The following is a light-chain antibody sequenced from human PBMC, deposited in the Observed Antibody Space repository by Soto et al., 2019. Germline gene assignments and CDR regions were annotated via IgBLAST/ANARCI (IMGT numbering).Light chain of an antibody. J-gene: IGLJ3*02. V-gene: IGLV3-21*02. Sequence: SSVLTQPPSVSVAPGQTARITCGGTNIGSKSVHWYQQKPGQAPVLVVYDDSDRPSGIPERFSGSNSGNTATLTISRVEAGDEADYYCHVWVTTSDHVFGPGTKLTVL. CDR1: NIGSKS. CDR2: DDS. CDR3: HVWVTTSDHV.